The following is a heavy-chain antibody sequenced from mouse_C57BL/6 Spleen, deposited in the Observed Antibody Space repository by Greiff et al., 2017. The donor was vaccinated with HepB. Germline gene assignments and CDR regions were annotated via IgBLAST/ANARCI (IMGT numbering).Heavy chain of an antibody. CDR1: GYTFTSYW. D-gene: IGHD1-1*01. CDR2: IDPSDSET. CDR3: ARSPITTVVATPYFDY. V-gene: IGHV1-52*01. Sequence: QVQLQQPGAELVRPGSSVKLSCKASGYTFTSYWMHWVTQRPIQGLEWIGNIDPSDSETHYNQKFKDKATLTVDKSSSTAYMQLSILTSEDSAVYDCARSPITTVVATPYFDYWGQGTTLTVSS. J-gene: IGHJ2*01.